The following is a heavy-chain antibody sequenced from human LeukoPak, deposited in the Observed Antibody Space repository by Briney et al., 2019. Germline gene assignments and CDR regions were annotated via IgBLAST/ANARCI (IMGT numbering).Heavy chain of an antibody. CDR1: GGSISSSSYY. CDR2: IYYSGST. J-gene: IGHJ4*02. V-gene: IGHV4-39*07. Sequence: SETLSLTCTVSGGSISSSSYYWGWIRQPPGKGLEWIGSIYYSGSTYYNPSLKSRVTISVDTSKNQFSLKLSSVTAEDTAVYYCATHLTTVTEWGQGTLVTVSS. D-gene: IGHD4-17*01. CDR3: ATHLTTVTE.